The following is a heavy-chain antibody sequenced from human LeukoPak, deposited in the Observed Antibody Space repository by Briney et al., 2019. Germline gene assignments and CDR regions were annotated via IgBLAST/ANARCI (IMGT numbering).Heavy chain of an antibody. D-gene: IGHD3-3*01. V-gene: IGHV4-39*07. CDR2: IYYSGST. CDR3: ARGDYDFWSGYYNWFDP. Sequence: SETLSLTCTVSGGSISSSSYYWGWIRQPPGKGLEWIGSIYYSGSTYYSPSLKSRVTISVDTSKNQFSLKLSSVTAADTAVYYCARGDYDFWSGYYNWFDPWGQGTLVTVSS. J-gene: IGHJ5*02. CDR1: GGSISSSSYY.